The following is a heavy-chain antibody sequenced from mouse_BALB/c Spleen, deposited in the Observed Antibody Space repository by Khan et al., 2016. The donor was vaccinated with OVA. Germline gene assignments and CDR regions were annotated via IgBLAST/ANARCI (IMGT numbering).Heavy chain of an antibody. D-gene: IGHD1-1*01. CDR2: ISNGGSGT. J-gene: IGHJ4*01. V-gene: IGHV5-12-2*01. CDR1: GFTFRSYT. CDR3: ARPSTTEYDYGMDY. Sequence: EVQRVESGGDLVKTGGSLKLSCAASGFTFRSYTMSWVRQTPDKRLEWVAFISNGGSGTYYPDAVKGRFTISRDNAKNTLYLQMSSLKSEDTAMYYCARPSTTEYDYGMDYWGQGTSVTVSS.